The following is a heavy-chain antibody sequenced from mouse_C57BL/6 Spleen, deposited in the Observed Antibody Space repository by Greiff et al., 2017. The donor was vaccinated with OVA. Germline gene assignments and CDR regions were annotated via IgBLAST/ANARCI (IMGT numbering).Heavy chain of an antibody. CDR2: IYPRSGNT. CDR3: ARWCGSSPYYYAMDY. Sequence: VQLQQSGAELARPGASVKLSCKASGYTFTSYGISWVKQRTGQGLEWIGEIYPRSGNTYYNEKFKGKATLTADKSSSTAYMELRRLTSEDSAVYFCARWCGSSPYYYAMDYWGQGTSVTVSS. D-gene: IGHD1-1*01. J-gene: IGHJ4*01. CDR1: GYTFTSYG. V-gene: IGHV1-81*01.